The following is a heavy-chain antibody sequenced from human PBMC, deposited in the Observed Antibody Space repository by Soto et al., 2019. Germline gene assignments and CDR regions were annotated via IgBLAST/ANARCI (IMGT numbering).Heavy chain of an antibody. Sequence: SETLSLTCAVSGGSISSSNWWSWVRQPPGKGLEWIGEIYHSGSTNYNPSLKTRVTISVDKSKNQFSLKLNSVTAADTAVFYCARSALAGTRFDYWGQGTLVTVSS. CDR3: ARSALAGTRFDY. CDR1: GGSISSSNW. CDR2: IYHSGST. J-gene: IGHJ4*02. D-gene: IGHD6-19*01. V-gene: IGHV4-4*02.